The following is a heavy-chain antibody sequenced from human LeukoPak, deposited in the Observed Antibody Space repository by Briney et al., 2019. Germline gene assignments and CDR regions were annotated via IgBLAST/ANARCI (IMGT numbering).Heavy chain of an antibody. V-gene: IGHV3-48*03. CDR3: ATQARSVVRGV. CDR2: ISSGGSST. Sequence: QPGGSLRLSCAASGFTFSSYEMNWVRQAPGKGLEWVSHISSGGSSTHYAESVKGRFTISRDNAKNSLYLQMNSLRGEDTAIYYCATQARSVVRGVWGQGTLVTVSS. D-gene: IGHD3-10*01. CDR1: GFTFSSYE. J-gene: IGHJ4*02.